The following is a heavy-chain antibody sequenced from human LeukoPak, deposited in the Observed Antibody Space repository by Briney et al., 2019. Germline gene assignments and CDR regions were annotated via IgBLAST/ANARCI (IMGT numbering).Heavy chain of an antibody. CDR2: IDPSDSYT. J-gene: IGHJ4*02. Sequence: GESLRISCKGYGYSFTSHWISWVRQMPGKGLEWMGRIDPSDSYTNYSPSFQGHVTISADKSISTAYLQWSSLKASDTAMYYCARLQKYSNSWMDDDYWGQGTLVTVSS. D-gene: IGHD6-13*01. CDR3: ARLQKYSNSWMDDDY. V-gene: IGHV5-10-1*01. CDR1: GYSFTSHW.